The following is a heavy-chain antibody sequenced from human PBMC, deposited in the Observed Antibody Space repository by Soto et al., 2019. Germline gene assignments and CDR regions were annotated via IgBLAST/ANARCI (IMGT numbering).Heavy chain of an antibody. CDR3: ARGASTRSYDAAWYFDL. CDR2: MNPNSGNT. V-gene: IGHV1-8*01. Sequence: QVQLVQSGAEVKKPGASVKVSCKASGYTFTSYDINWVRQATGQGLEWMGWMNPNSGNTGYAQKFQGRVTMTRNTSISTAYMALSSLRSEDTAVYYCARGASTRSYDAAWYFDLWGRGTLVTVSS. J-gene: IGHJ2*01. D-gene: IGHD3-22*01. CDR1: GYTFTSYD.